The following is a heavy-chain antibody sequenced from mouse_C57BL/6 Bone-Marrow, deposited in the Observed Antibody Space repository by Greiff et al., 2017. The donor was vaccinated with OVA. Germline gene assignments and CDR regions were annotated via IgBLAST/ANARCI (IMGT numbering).Heavy chain of an antibody. D-gene: IGHD1-1*01. CDR2: SRNKANDYTT. CDR3: ARDAAPYGSHWYVDV. J-gene: IGHJ1*03. V-gene: IGHV7-1*01. Sequence: EVQVVESEGGLVQSGRSLRLSCATSGFTFSDFYMEWVRQAPGKGLEWIAASRNKANDYTTEYSASVKGRFIVSRDTSQSILYLQMNALRAEDTAIDYCARDAAPYGSHWYVDVWGTGTTVTVSS. CDR1: GFTFSDFY.